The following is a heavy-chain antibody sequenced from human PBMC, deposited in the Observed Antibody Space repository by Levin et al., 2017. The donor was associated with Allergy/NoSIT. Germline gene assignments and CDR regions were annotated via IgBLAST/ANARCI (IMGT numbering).Heavy chain of an antibody. J-gene: IGHJ3*02. CDR1: GDSVSSNTAT. Sequence: RPSETLSLTCAISGDSVSSNTATWNWIRQSPSGGLEWLGRTFYRSRWYYDYAVSVKSRITIEPDTSKNQFSLQLNSVTPEDTVVYYCARDRGDPNRSDWTVNAYDIWGQGTVVSVSS. CDR2: TFYRSRWYY. V-gene: IGHV6-1*01. D-gene: IGHD2-21*01. CDR3: ARDRGDPNRSDWTVNAYDI.